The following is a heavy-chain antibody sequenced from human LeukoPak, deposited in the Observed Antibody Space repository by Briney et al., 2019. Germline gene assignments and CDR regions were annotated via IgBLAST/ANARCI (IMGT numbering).Heavy chain of an antibody. CDR2: IKSKTDGGTT. Sequence: PGGSLRLSCAASGFTFSNAWMSWVRQAPGKGLEWVGRIKSKTDGGTTDYAAPVKGRFTISRDDSKNTLYLQMNSLKTGDTAVYYCTTGSIAARGEFDIWGQGTMVTVSS. CDR1: GFTFSNAW. J-gene: IGHJ3*02. V-gene: IGHV3-15*01. D-gene: IGHD6-6*01. CDR3: TTGSIAARGEFDI.